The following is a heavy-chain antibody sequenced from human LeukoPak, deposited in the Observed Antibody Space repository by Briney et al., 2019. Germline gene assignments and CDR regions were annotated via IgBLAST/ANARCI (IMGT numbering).Heavy chain of an antibody. D-gene: IGHD2-15*01. Sequence: GGSLRLSCAASGFTFSSYDMPWVRQATGKGLEWVSAIGTAGDTYYPGSVKGRFTISRENAKNSLYLQMNSLRAGDTAVYYCARSIGGSAFDIWGQGTMVTVSS. J-gene: IGHJ3*02. CDR1: GFTFSSYD. CDR2: IGTAGDT. V-gene: IGHV3-13*01. CDR3: ARSIGGSAFDI.